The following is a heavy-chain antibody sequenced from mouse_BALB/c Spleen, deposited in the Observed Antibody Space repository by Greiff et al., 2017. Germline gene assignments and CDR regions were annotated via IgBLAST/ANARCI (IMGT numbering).Heavy chain of an antibody. J-gene: IGHJ4*01. Sequence: VQLQESGAELVRPGTSVKVSCKASGYAFTNYLIEWVKQRPGQGLEWIGVINPGSGGTNYNEKFKGKATLTADKSSSTAYMQLSSLTSDDSAVYFCARGYGNYVFYAMDYWGQGTSVTVSS. CDR2: INPGSGGT. CDR1: GYAFTNYL. D-gene: IGHD2-1*01. V-gene: IGHV1-54*01. CDR3: ARGYGNYVFYAMDY.